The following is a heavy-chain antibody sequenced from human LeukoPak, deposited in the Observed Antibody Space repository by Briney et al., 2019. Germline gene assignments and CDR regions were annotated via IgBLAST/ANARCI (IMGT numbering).Heavy chain of an antibody. D-gene: IGHD3-10*01. J-gene: IGHJ4*02. V-gene: IGHV3-23*01. CDR3: ARDRDGSGSYPTY. CDR1: GFTFSSYA. CDR2: ISGSGGST. Sequence: GGSLRLSCAASGFTFSSYAMSWVRQAPGKGLEWVSAISGSGGSTYYADSVKGRFTISRDNSKNTLYLQMNSLRAEDTAVYYCARDRDGSGSYPTYWGQGTLVTVSS.